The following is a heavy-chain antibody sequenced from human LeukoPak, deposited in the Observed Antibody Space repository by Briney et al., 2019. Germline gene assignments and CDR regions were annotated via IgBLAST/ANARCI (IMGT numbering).Heavy chain of an antibody. V-gene: IGHV3-11*01. Sequence: GGSLRLSCAASGFTFSDYYMSWIRQAPGKGLEWVSYISSSGSTIYYADSVKGRFTISRDNAKNSLYQQMNSLRAEDTAVYYCARVDSSGYYFVGVDYFDYWGQGTLVTVSS. CDR3: ARVDSSGYYFVGVDYFDY. CDR1: GFTFSDYY. J-gene: IGHJ4*02. D-gene: IGHD3-22*01. CDR2: ISSSGSTI.